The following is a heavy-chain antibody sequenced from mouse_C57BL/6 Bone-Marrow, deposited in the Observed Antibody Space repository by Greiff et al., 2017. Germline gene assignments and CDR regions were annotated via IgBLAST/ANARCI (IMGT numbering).Heavy chain of an antibody. V-gene: IGHV1-63*01. D-gene: IGHD1-1*01. J-gene: IGHJ3*01. Sequence: VQVVESGAELVRPGTSVKMSCKASGYTFTNYWIGWAKQRPGHGLEWIGDIYPGGGYTNYNEKFKGKATLTADKSSSTAYMQFSSLTSEDSAIYYCARYYYGFAYWGQGTLVTVSA. CDR3: ARYYYGFAY. CDR1: GYTFTNYW. CDR2: IYPGGGYT.